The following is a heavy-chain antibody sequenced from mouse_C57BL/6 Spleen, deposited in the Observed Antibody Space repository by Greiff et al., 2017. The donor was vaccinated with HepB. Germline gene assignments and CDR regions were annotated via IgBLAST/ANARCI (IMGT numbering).Heavy chain of an antibody. D-gene: IGHD1-1*01. CDR3: ARKGFITTVVADY. V-gene: IGHV1-55*01. Sequence: VQLQQPGAELVKPGASVKMSCKASGYTFTSYWITWVKQRPGQGLEWIGDIYPGSGSTNYNEKFKSKATLTVDTSSSTAYMQLSSLTSEDSAVYYCARKGFITTVVADYWGQGTTLTVSS. CDR1: GYTFTSYW. J-gene: IGHJ2*01. CDR2: IYPGSGST.